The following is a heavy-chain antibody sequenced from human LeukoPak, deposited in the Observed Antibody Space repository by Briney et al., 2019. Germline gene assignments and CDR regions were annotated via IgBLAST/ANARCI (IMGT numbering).Heavy chain of an antibody. J-gene: IGHJ3*02. Sequence: GGSLRLSCAASGFTFSSYWMSWVRQAPGKGLEWVANIKPDGSEKHYVDSVKGRLTIARDNAKNSLYLQMDSLRAEDTAVYYCARGDYYGSGSYYHDAFDIWGQGTMVTVSS. CDR3: ARGDYYGSGSYYHDAFDI. CDR2: IKPDGSEK. V-gene: IGHV3-7*03. D-gene: IGHD3-10*01. CDR1: GFTFSSYW.